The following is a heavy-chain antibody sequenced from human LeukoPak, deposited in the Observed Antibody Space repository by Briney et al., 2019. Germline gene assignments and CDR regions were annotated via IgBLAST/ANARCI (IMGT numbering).Heavy chain of an antibody. CDR2: VYYSGST. V-gene: IGHV4-59*01. CDR3: ARVIGYSSTWLPYNFDH. J-gene: IGHJ4*02. D-gene: IGHD6-13*01. CDR1: GGSTSSSY. Sequence: SETLSLTCTVSGGSTSSSYWSWIRQPPGKGLEWIGHVYYSGSTNYNPSLKSRVTISLDTSKNHFSLKLSSVTTADAAVYYCARVIGYSSTWLPYNFDHWGQGTLVTVSS.